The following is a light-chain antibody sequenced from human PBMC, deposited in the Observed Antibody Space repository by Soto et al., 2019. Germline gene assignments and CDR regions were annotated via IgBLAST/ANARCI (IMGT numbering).Light chain of an antibody. Sequence: AILMTQSPSSLSASTGDRVTITCRASQGISSYLAWYQQKPGKAPKLLIYAASTLQSGVPSRFSGSGSGTDFTLTFSCLQSEDFATYYCQQYYNYPRTFGQGTKV. CDR1: QGISSY. J-gene: IGKJ1*01. CDR2: AAS. V-gene: IGKV1-8*01. CDR3: QQYYNYPRT.